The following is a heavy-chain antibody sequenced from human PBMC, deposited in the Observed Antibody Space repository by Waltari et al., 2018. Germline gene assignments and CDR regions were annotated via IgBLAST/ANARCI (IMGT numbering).Heavy chain of an antibody. D-gene: IGHD3-3*01. Sequence: EVQLVESGGGLVKPGGSLRLSCAASGFTFSSYSMNWVRQAPGKGLEWGSSSSSSSSYRYDADSVKGRFTISRDNAKNSLYLQMNRLRAEDTAVDYCARDSRPDFGSGRGGDWFDPWGQGTLVTVSS. CDR2: SSSSSSYR. CDR1: GFTFSSYS. CDR3: ARDSRPDFGSGRGGDWFDP. J-gene: IGHJ5*02. V-gene: IGHV3-21*01.